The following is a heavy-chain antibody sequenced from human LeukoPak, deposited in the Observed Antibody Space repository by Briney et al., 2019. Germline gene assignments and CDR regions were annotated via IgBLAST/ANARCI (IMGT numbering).Heavy chain of an antibody. D-gene: IGHD3-22*01. J-gene: IGHJ6*02. Sequence: GGSLRLSCAASGFSFSSYAMAWVRQAPGKGLEWVSTISGSGGSTHYANSVKGRFTISRDNSKNTLYLQMNSLRAEDTAVYYCAKDPYYYDSSGYGYGMDVWGQGTTVTVSS. CDR2: ISGSGGST. CDR1: GFSFSSYA. CDR3: AKDPYYYDSSGYGYGMDV. V-gene: IGHV3-23*01.